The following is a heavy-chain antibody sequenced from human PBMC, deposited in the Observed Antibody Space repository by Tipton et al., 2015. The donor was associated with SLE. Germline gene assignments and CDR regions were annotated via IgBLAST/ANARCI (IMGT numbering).Heavy chain of an antibody. D-gene: IGHD3-16*01. J-gene: IGHJ6*03. V-gene: IGHV4-38-2*01. CDR3: ARGVSGYFSYCYMDV. CDR2: ICYDGNT. CDR1: GYSISSGYY. Sequence: GLVKPSETLSLTCAVSGYSISSGYYWGWIRQPPGKGLEWIGSICYDGNTNYNPSLKSRVTMSLDKSNNQFSLRLSSVTAAYTAVYYCARGVSGYFSYCYMDVWGKGTTVTISS.